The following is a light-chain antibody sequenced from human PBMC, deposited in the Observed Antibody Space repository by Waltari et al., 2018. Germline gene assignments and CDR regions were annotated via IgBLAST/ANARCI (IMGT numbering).Light chain of an antibody. CDR3: YSAADNNLV. J-gene: IGLJ2*01. CDR2: KDD. V-gene: IGLV3-27*01. Sequence: SYELAQPSSVSVSPGQTARITCPGGLLATKYTRWFQQKPGQAPVLVIYKDDERPSGIPERFSGSSSGTTVTLTISGAQVEDEADYYCYSAADNNLVFGGGTKLTVL. CDR1: LLATKY.